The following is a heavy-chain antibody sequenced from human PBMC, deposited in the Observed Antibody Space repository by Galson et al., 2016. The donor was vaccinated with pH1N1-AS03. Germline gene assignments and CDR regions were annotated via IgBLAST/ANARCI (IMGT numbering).Heavy chain of an antibody. J-gene: IGHJ4*02. CDR3: ARGHVDTTLAVDC. CDR2: IYPSGNP. V-gene: IGHV4-61*02. D-gene: IGHD5-18*01. Sequence: TLSLTCTVSGDSISDGFFYWTWIRQPAGKGLGWIGRIYPSGNPKYNPSPKSRVSISVDTSKNQFSLQLKSVTAGDTAVYFCARGHVDTTLAVDCWGQGTPVTVSS. CDR1: GDSISDGFFY.